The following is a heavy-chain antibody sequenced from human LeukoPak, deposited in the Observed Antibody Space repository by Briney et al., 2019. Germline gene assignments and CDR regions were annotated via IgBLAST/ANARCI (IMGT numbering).Heavy chain of an antibody. D-gene: IGHD3-22*01. CDR1: GYSFTSYW. Sequence: GESLKISCMGSGYSFTSYWIGWVRQMPGKGLEWMGIIYPSDSDTRYSPSFQGQVTISADKSISTANLQWSSLKASDTAMYYCARRNTYYYDSSGYYWDYWGQGTLVTVSS. V-gene: IGHV5-51*01. CDR2: IYPSDSDT. J-gene: IGHJ4*02. CDR3: ARRNTYYYDSSGYYWDY.